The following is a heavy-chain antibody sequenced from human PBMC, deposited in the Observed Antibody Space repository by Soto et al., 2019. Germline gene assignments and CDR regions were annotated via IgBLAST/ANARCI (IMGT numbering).Heavy chain of an antibody. CDR2: IIPIFGTA. J-gene: IGHJ6*02. CDR1: GGTFSSYA. CDR3: ARGKRGYYYYGMDV. Sequence: QVQLVQSGAEVKKPGSSVKVSCTASGGTFSSYAISWVRQAPGQGLEWMGGIIPIFGTANYAQKFQGRVTITADESTSTADMELSSLRSEDTAVYYGARGKRGYYYYGMDVWGQGTTVTVSS. V-gene: IGHV1-69*12.